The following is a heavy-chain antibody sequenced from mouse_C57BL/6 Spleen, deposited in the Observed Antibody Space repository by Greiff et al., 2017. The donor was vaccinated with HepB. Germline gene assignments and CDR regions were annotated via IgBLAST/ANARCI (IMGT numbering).Heavy chain of an antibody. CDR3: ARPTVVATPFAY. CDR2: IDPSDSYT. V-gene: IGHV1-50*01. J-gene: IGHJ3*01. CDR1: GYTFTSYW. D-gene: IGHD1-1*01. Sequence: QVQLKQPGAELVKPGASVKLSCKASGYTFTSYWMQWVKQRPGQGLEWIGEIDPSDSYTNYNQKFKGKATLTVDTSSSTAYMQLSSLTSEDSAVYYCARPTVVATPFAYWGQGTLVTVSA.